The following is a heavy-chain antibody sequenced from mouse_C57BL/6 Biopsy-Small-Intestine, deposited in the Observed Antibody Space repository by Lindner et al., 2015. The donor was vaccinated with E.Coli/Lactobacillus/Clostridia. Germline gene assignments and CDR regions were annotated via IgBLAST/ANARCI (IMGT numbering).Heavy chain of an antibody. CDR1: GYTFTDYN. D-gene: IGHD1-1*01. Sequence: VQLQESGPELVKPGASVKIPCKASGYTFTDYNMDWVKQSHGKSLEWIGDINPNNGGTIYNQKFKGKATLTVDKSSSTAYMELRSLTSGDTAVYYCALLRYFDVWGTGTTVTVSS. CDR3: ALLRYFDV. CDR2: INPNNGGT. J-gene: IGHJ1*03. V-gene: IGHV1-18*01.